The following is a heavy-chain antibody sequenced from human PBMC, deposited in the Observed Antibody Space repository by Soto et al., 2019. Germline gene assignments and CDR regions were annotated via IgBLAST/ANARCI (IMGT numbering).Heavy chain of an antibody. CDR1: GFTVSSNY. V-gene: IGHV3-53*01. J-gene: IGHJ3*02. CDR2: IYSGGST. CDR3: ARGNSLGIAAAGDAFDI. D-gene: IGHD6-13*01. Sequence: GGSLRLSCAASGFTVSSNYMSWVRQAPGKGLEWVSVIYSGGSTYYADSVKGRFTISRDNSKNTLYLQMNSLRAEDTAVYYCARGNSLGIAAAGDAFDIWGQGTMVTVSS.